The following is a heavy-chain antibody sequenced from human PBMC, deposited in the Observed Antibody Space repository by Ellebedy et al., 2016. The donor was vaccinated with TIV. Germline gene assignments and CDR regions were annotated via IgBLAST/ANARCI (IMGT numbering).Heavy chain of an antibody. D-gene: IGHD2-2*01. Sequence: SETLSLTXTVSGGSISSGGYYWSWIRQHPGKGLEWIGYIYYSGSTYYNPSLKSRVTISVDTSKNQFSLKLSSVTAADTAVYYCARDPVVVVPAAKGRGDYFQHWGQGTLVTVSS. CDR3: ARDPVVVVPAAKGRGDYFQH. CDR1: GGSISSGGYY. V-gene: IGHV4-31*03. J-gene: IGHJ1*01. CDR2: IYYSGST.